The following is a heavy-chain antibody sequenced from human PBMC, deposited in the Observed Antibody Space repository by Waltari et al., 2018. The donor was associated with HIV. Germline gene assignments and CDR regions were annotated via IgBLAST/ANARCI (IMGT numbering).Heavy chain of an antibody. J-gene: IGHJ3*02. V-gene: IGHV4-39*01. Sequence: QLQLQESGPGLVKPSETLSLTCTVSGGSISSSSYYWGWIRQPPGKGLEWIGSIYYSGSTYYNPSLKSRVTISVDTSKNQFSLKLSSVTAADTAVYYCARRCATARGIVVVTAHDAFDIWGQGTMVTVSS. CDR1: GGSISSSSYY. CDR2: IYYSGST. CDR3: ARRCATARGIVVVTAHDAFDI. D-gene: IGHD2-21*02.